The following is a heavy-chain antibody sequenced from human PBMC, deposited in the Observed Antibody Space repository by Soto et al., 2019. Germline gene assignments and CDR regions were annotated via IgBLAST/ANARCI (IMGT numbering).Heavy chain of an antibody. J-gene: IGHJ4*01. V-gene: IGHV3-23*01. CDR1: GFTFRSYA. CDR2: IGGSSGST. D-gene: IGHD2-2*01. Sequence: GGSLRLSCAASGFTFRSYAMSWVRQAPGKGLEWVSAIGGSSGSTDYADSVKGRFTISRDNSKNTLFLQMNSLRAEDTAVYYCAKDRSSTSCYAFDYWGHGTLVTVSS. CDR3: AKDRSSTSCYAFDY.